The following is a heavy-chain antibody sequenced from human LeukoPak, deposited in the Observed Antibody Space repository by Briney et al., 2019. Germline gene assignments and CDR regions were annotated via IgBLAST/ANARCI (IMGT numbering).Heavy chain of an antibody. CDR1: GFTLRSYV. CDR2: ISGSGDST. D-gene: IGHD3-22*01. J-gene: IGHJ2*01. CDR3: AKARDWYYYDSSGYRDGWYFDL. Sequence: PGGSLRLSCVASGFTLRSYVMNWVRQTPGKGLEWVSSISGSGDSTFYADSVKGRFTISRDNSKNTLYLQMNSLRAEDTAVYYCAKARDWYYYDSSGYRDGWYFDLWGRGTLVTVSS. V-gene: IGHV3-23*01.